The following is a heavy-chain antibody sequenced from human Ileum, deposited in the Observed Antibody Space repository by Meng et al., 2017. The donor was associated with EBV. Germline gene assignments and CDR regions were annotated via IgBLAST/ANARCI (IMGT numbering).Heavy chain of an antibody. CDR2: IHHSGTT. Sequence: QVQLQESGPGPVKPSGTLSLTCAVSGDSISSNNWWSWVRQSPGKGLEWIAEIHHSGTTTYNPSLKSRVTISVDKSENHFSLKLTSVTAADTAVYYCARGSDYVWGIWGQGTLVTVSS. CDR3: ARGSDYVWGI. J-gene: IGHJ4*02. CDR1: GDSISSNNW. D-gene: IGHD3-16*01. V-gene: IGHV4-4*02.